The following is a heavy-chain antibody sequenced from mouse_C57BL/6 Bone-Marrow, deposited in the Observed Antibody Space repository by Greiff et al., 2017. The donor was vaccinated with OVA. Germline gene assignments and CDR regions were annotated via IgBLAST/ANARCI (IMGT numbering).Heavy chain of an antibody. Sequence: QVQLMQSGAELVRPGASVTLSCKASGYTFTDYEMHWVKQTPVHGLEWIGAIDPENGGTAYNQKFKGQAILTADKSSSTAYMELRSLTSEDSAVYYCTRGYSNYYAMDYWGQGTSVTVSS. CDR1: GYTFTDYE. J-gene: IGHJ4*01. CDR2: IDPENGGT. V-gene: IGHV1-15*01. D-gene: IGHD2-5*01. CDR3: TRGYSNYYAMDY.